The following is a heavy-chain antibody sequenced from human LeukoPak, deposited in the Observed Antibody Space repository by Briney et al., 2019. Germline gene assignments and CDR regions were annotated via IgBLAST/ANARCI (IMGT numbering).Heavy chain of an antibody. V-gene: IGHV3-7*01. CDR3: ARHPFGGPPPFYYYYMDV. Sequence: GGSLRLSCAASGFTFSSYWMSWVRQAPGKGLEWVANIKQDGSEKYYVDSVKGRFTISRDNAKNSLYLQMNSLRAEDTAVYYCARHPFGGPPPFYYYYMDVWGKGTTVTISS. D-gene: IGHD3-16*01. CDR2: IKQDGSEK. J-gene: IGHJ6*03. CDR1: GFTFSSYW.